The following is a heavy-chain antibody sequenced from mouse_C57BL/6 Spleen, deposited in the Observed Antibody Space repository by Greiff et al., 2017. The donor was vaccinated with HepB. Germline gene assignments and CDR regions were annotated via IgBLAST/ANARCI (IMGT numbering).Heavy chain of an antibody. D-gene: IGHD1-1*01. J-gene: IGHJ2*01. CDR1: GYTFTSYW. V-gene: IGHV1-52*01. CDR3: ARWGYYGSSYVYFDY. Sequence: VQLQQPGAELVRPGSSVKLSCKASGYTFTSYWMHWVKQRPIQGLEWIGNIDPSDSETHYNQKFKDKATLTVDKSSSTAYMQRSSLTSEDSAVYYCARWGYYGSSYVYFDYWGQGTTLTVSS. CDR2: IDPSDSET.